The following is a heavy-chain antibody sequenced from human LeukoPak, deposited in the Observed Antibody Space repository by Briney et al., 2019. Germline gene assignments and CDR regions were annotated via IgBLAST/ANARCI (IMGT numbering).Heavy chain of an antibody. J-gene: IGHJ4*02. D-gene: IGHD3-16*02. CDR3: ARDRRPVMITFGGVIPDY. Sequence: GASVKVSCKASGYTFTSYGISWVRQAPGQGLEWMGWISAYNGNTNYAQKLQGRVTMTTDTSTSTAYMELRSLRSDDTAVYYCARDRRPVMITFGGVIPDYWGQGTLVTVSS. CDR2: ISAYNGNT. V-gene: IGHV1-18*01. CDR1: GYTFTSYG.